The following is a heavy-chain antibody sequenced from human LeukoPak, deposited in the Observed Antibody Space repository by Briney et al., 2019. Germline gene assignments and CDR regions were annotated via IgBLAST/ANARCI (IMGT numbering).Heavy chain of an antibody. CDR3: ARETDFVGMDV. V-gene: IGHV4-34*01. D-gene: IGHD3-3*01. J-gene: IGHJ6*02. Sequence: PSETLSLTCAVSGGSLSGPYWSWVRQPPGKGLEWIGEINHRGSTKYNPSLKSRVTISVDTSKNQFSLKVRSVTAADTAVYYCARETDFVGMDVWGQGTTVSVYS. CDR2: INHRGST. CDR1: GGSLSGPY.